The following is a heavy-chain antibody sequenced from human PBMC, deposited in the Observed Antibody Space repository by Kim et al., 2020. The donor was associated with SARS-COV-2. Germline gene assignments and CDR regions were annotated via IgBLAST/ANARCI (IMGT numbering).Heavy chain of an antibody. D-gene: IGHD3-22*01. V-gene: IGHV1-18*04. J-gene: IGHJ5*02. CDR3: ARIGSSGYYSHWFDP. CDR2: ISAYNGNT. CDR1: GYTFTSYG. Sequence: ASVKVSCKASGYTFTSYGISWVRQAPGQGLEWMGWISAYNGNTNYAQKLQGRVTMTTDTSTSTAYMELRSLRSDDTAVYYCARIGSSGYYSHWFDPWGQGTLVTVSS.